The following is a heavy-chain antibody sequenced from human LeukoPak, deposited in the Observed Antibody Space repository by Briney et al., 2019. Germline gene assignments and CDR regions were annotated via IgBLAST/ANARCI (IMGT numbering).Heavy chain of an antibody. J-gene: IGHJ4*02. CDR1: GYTFTSYY. CDR2: INPSGGST. V-gene: IGHV1-46*01. CDR3: ARTQRMVRGASPPTY. Sequence: GASVKVSCKASGYTFTSYYMHWVRQAPGQGLEWMGIINPSGGSTSYAQKFQGRVTMTRNTSISTAYMELSSLRSEDTAVYYCARTQRMVRGASPPTYWGQGTLVTVSS. D-gene: IGHD3-10*01.